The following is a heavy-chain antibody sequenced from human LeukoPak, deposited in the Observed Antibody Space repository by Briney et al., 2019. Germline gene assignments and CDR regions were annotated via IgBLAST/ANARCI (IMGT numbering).Heavy chain of an antibody. CDR3: ARDVDYYDSSGYYYGYYYYYGMDV. D-gene: IGHD3-22*01. Sequence: GSSVKVSCKASGGTFSSYAISWVRQAPGQGLEWMGGIIPIFGTANYAQKFQGRVTITADESTSTAYMELSSLRSEDTAVYYCARDVDYYDSSGYYYGYYYYYGMDVWGQGTTVTVSS. CDR2: IIPIFGTA. CDR1: GGTFSSYA. J-gene: IGHJ6*02. V-gene: IGHV1-69*01.